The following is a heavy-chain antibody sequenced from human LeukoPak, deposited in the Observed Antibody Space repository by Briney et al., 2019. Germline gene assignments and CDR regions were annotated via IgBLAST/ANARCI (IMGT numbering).Heavy chain of an antibody. CDR2: ISAYNGNT. Sequence: ASVKVSCKASGYTFTSYGISWVRQAPGQGLEWMGWISAYNGNTDYAQKLQGRVTMTTDTSTSTAYMELRSLRSDDTAVYYCARGGSSGYYPDAFDIWGQGTMVTVSS. D-gene: IGHD3-22*01. V-gene: IGHV1-18*01. CDR1: GYTFTSYG. CDR3: ARGGSSGYYPDAFDI. J-gene: IGHJ3*02.